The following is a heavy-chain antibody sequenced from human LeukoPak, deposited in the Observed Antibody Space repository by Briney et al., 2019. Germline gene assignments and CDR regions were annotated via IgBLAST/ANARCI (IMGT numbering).Heavy chain of an antibody. J-gene: IGHJ4*02. Sequence: ASVKVSCKASGGTFSSYAISWVRQAPGQGLEWMGGIIPIFGTANYAQKFQGRVTITADKSTSTAYMELSSLRSDDTAVYYCARLRMVRGVPLDYWGQGTLVTVSS. CDR3: ARLRMVRGVPLDY. D-gene: IGHD3-10*01. CDR2: IIPIFGTA. V-gene: IGHV1-69*06. CDR1: GGTFSSYA.